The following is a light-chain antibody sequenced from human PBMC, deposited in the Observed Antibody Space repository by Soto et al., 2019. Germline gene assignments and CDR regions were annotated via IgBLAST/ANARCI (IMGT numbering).Light chain of an antibody. CDR1: SSDVGAYNY. CDR3: SSYTTTSTIL. CDR2: DVS. J-gene: IGLJ2*01. V-gene: IGLV2-11*01. Sequence: QSALTQPRSVSGSPGQSVTISCTGTSSDVGAYNYVSWYQHHPGKAPKLIIHDVSQRPSGVPDRFSGSKSGNTASLTISGLQAEDEAHYYCSSYTTTSTILFGGGTKLTVL.